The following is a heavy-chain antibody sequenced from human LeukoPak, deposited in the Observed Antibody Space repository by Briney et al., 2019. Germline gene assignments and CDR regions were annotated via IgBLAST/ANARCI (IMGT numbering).Heavy chain of an antibody. J-gene: IGHJ4*02. V-gene: IGHV4-59*01. Sequence: SETLSLTCTVSGASISSYYWSWIRQPPGKGLEWIGYIYYSGSTNYNPSLKSRVTISVDTSKNQFSLKLSSVTAADTAVYYCARGVGGIMITFGGVIVPSRIDYWGQGTLVTVSS. CDR3: ARGVGGIMITFGGVIVPSRIDY. CDR2: IYYSGST. CDR1: GASISSYY. D-gene: IGHD3-16*02.